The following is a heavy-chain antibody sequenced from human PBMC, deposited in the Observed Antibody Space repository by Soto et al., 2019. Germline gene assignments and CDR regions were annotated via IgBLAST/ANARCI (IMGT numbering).Heavy chain of an antibody. CDR2: ISWNSGSI. D-gene: IGHD3-10*01. Sequence: EVQLVESGGGLVQPGRSLRLSCAASGFTFDDYAMHWVRQAPGKGLEWVSGISWNSGSIGYADSVKGRFTISRDNAKNSLYLQMNSLRAEDTALYYCAKDIYRGTGQDFDYWGQGTLVTVSS. CDR1: GFTFDDYA. CDR3: AKDIYRGTGQDFDY. J-gene: IGHJ4*02. V-gene: IGHV3-9*01.